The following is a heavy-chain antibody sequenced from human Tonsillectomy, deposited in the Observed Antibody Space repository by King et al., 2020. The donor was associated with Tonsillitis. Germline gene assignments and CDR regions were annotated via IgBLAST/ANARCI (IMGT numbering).Heavy chain of an antibody. CDR1: GYTFGDHF. J-gene: IGHJ4*02. D-gene: IGHD1-26*01. CDR3: ARDSGTFPDY. V-gene: IGHV1-2*02. CDR2: SNPNSGGR. Sequence: VQLVESGAEVKKPGASVKVSCKASGYTFGDHFMHWGRQAPGQGLEWMGWSNPNSGGRHYAQKFQGRVTMTRDTSISTAYMELSSLRSDDTAVYYCARDSGTFPDYWGQGTLVTVSS.